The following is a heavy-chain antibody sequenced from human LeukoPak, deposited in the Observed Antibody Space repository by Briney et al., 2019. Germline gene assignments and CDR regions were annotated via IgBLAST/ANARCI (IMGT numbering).Heavy chain of an antibody. CDR1: GGSISSGGYC. D-gene: IGHD6-19*01. Sequence: ASETLSLTCTVSGGSISSGGYCWSWIRQHPGKGLEWIGYIYYSGSTYYNPSLKSRVTISVDTSKNQFSLKLSSVTAADTAVYYCARAGYSSGWYFDYWGQGTLVTVSS. CDR3: ARAGYSSGWYFDY. CDR2: IYYSGST. V-gene: IGHV4-31*03. J-gene: IGHJ4*02.